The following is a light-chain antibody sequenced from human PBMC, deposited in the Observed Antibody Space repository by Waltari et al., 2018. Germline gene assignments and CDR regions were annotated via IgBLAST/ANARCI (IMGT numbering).Light chain of an antibody. CDR3: SSYTTYNTLV. J-gene: IGLJ2*01. V-gene: IGLV2-14*03. CDR2: DVN. Sequence: QSALTQPASVPGSLGQSITIPCTGTSRDIGDYDHVSWYQQYSGKAPKLMIYDVNMRPSGVSSRFSGSKSGNTASLTISGLQAEDETDYYCSSYTTYNTLVFGGGTKLTVL. CDR1: SRDIGDYDH.